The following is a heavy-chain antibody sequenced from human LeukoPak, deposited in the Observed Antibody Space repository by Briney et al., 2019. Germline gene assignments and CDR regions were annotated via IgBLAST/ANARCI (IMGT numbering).Heavy chain of an antibody. D-gene: IGHD6-19*01. CDR3: ATKQWLAPPPDS. Sequence: RPGGSLRLSCAAAVFTFSKYWLLWVRQAPGKGLESVSRINTDGTVTTYADSVKGRFTVSRDNADNTMFLQMNSVRDEDTAVYYCATKQWLAPPPDSWGQGTPVTVSS. V-gene: IGHV3-74*01. CDR1: VFTFSKYW. J-gene: IGHJ4*02. CDR2: INTDGTVT.